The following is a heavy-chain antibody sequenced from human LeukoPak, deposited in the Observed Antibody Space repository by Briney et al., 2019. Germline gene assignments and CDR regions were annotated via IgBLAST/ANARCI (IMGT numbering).Heavy chain of an antibody. CDR1: GLTFRDYD. J-gene: IGHJ3*02. V-gene: IGHV3-48*03. CDR3: ARDLVSGAYTFDI. D-gene: IGHD3-16*01. CDR2: ISGSGSTI. Sequence: GGSLRLSCAASGLTFRDYDINWVRQAPGKGLEWVSYISGSGSTIYYADSVRGQFTISRDNAKNSLYLQMNSLRAEDTAVYYCARDLVSGAYTFDIWGQGTMVTVSS.